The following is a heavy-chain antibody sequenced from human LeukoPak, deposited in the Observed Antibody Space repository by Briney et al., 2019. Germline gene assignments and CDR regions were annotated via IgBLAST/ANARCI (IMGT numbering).Heavy chain of an antibody. CDR2: IRYDGSDD. Sequence: PGGSLRLSCAASGFTFSTYNMHWVRQAPGKGLEWVAFIRYDGSDDDYTDSVKGRFTISRDTSKNTLHLQMNSLRVEDTAVYHCARDIRREMAIPFDVWGQGTLVTVSS. V-gene: IGHV3-30*02. D-gene: IGHD5-24*01. CDR1: GFTFSTYN. CDR3: ARDIRREMAIPFDV. J-gene: IGHJ3*01.